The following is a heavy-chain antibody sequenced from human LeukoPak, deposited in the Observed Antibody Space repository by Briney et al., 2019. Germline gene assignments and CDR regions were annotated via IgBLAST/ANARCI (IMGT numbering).Heavy chain of an antibody. J-gene: IGHJ4*02. D-gene: IGHD6-13*01. Sequence: GGSLRLSCAASGFTLSSYWMHWVRQAPGKGLVWVSRINSDGSSTTYADSVKGRFTISRDNARNTLYLQMNSLRAEDTGVYYCAKIASHSSSWYDGGYWGQGTLVTVSS. V-gene: IGHV3-74*01. CDR3: AKIASHSSSWYDGGY. CDR2: INSDGSST. CDR1: GFTLSSYW.